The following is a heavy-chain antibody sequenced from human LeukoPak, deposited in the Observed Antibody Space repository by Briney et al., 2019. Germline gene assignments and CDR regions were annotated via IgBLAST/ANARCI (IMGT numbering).Heavy chain of an antibody. J-gene: IGHJ6*04. CDR3: AELGITMIGGV. Sequence: GGSLRLSCAASGLTISSYSMNWVRQAPGKGLQWVSYISSSSSTIYYADSVKGRFTTSRDNAKNSLYLQMNSLRAEDTAVYYCAELGITMIGGVWGKGTTVTISS. CDR2: ISSSSSTI. D-gene: IGHD3-10*02. V-gene: IGHV3-48*04. CDR1: GLTISSYS.